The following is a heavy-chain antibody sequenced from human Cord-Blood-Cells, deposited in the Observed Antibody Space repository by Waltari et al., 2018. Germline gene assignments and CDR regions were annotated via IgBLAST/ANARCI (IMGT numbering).Heavy chain of an antibody. D-gene: IGHD3-10*01. J-gene: IGHJ3*02. V-gene: IGHV1-2*02. CDR2: INPNSDGT. Sequence: QVQLVQAGAELKKPGPSGKVSCQALGDTFTVYHMHRVRQAPGQGLEWMGWINPNSDGTNYAQKFQGRVTMTRDTSISTAYMELSRLRSDDTAVYYCARDRELGSMDIWGQGTMVTVSS. CDR1: GDTFTVYH. CDR3: ARDRELGSMDI.